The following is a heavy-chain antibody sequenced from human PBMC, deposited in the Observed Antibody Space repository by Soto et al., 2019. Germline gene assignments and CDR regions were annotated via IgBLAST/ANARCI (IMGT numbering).Heavy chain of an antibody. Sequence: KPSETLSLTCAVYGGSFSGYYWSWIRQPPGKGLEWIGEINHSGSTNYNPSLKSRVTISVDTSKNQFSLKLSSVTAADTAVYYCARNRPSIAARAYYFDYWGQGTLVTVS. J-gene: IGHJ4*02. V-gene: IGHV4-34*01. CDR2: INHSGST. CDR1: GGSFSGYY. CDR3: ARNRPSIAARAYYFDY. D-gene: IGHD6-6*01.